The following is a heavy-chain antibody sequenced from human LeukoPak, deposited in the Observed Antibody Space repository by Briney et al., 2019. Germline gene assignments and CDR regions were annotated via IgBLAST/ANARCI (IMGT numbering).Heavy chain of an antibody. D-gene: IGHD3-10*01. CDR1: GGTFSSYA. V-gene: IGHV1-69*13. Sequence: SVKVSCKASGGTFSSYAISWVRQAPGQGLEWMGGIIPIFGTANYAQKFQGRVTITADESTSTAYMELSSLRSEDTAVYYCARDMEGLITRVRGVMISQYYYYYGMDVWGQGTTVTVSS. CDR3: ARDMEGLITRVRGVMISQYYYYYGMDV. CDR2: IIPIFGTA. J-gene: IGHJ6*02.